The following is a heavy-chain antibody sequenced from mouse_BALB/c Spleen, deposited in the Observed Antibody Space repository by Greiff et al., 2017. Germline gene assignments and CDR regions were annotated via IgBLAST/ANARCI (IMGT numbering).Heavy chain of an antibody. CDR3: NGGDYDGFFAY. CDR2: IDPENGDT. D-gene: IGHD2-3*01. J-gene: IGHJ3*01. Sequence: VQLQQSGAELVRSGASVKLSCTASGFNIKDYYMHWVKQRPEQGLEWIGWIDPENGDTEYAPKFQGKATMTADTSSNTAYLQLSSLTSEDTAVYYCNGGDYDGFFAYWGQGTLVTVSA. V-gene: IGHV14-4*02. CDR1: GFNIKDYY.